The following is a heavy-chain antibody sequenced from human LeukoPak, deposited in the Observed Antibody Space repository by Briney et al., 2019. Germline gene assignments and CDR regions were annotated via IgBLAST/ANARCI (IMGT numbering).Heavy chain of an antibody. CDR3: AREDMAAAGLLDY. Sequence: SETLSLTCTVSGGSISSSSYYWGWIRQPPGKGLEWIGSIYYSGSTYYNPSLKSRVTISVDTSKNQFSLKLSSVTAADTAVYYCAREDMAAAGLLDYWGQGTLVTVSS. V-gene: IGHV4-39*07. J-gene: IGHJ4*02. D-gene: IGHD6-13*01. CDR2: IYYSGST. CDR1: GGSISSSSYY.